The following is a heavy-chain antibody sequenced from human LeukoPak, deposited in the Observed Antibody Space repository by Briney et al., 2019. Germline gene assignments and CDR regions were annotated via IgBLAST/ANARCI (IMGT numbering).Heavy chain of an antibody. CDR2: VKGDGRTT. CDR1: GLTFSDFW. CDR3: ATGHSYGYYY. Sequence: PGGSLRLSCAASGLTFSDFWMHWVRQAPGKGLVWVSLVKGDGRTTIYADSVKGRFTISRDNAKNTLYLQMNSLRADDSGVYYCATGHSYGYYYWGQGALVTVSS. J-gene: IGHJ4*02. V-gene: IGHV3-74*01. D-gene: IGHD5-18*01.